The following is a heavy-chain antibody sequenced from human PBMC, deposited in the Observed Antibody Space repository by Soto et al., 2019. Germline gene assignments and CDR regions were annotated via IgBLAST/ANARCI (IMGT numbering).Heavy chain of an antibody. CDR3: AKDRSGWYYFDY. V-gene: IGHV3-23*01. D-gene: IGHD6-19*01. J-gene: IGHJ4*02. CDR1: GFTFSNYV. CDR2: ISVSGDST. Sequence: RLSCAASGFTFSNYVMSWVRQAPGKGLEWVSGISVSGDSTYFADSVKGRFTISRDNSKNTLFLQMNSLRAEDTAIYYCAKDRSGWYYFDYWGQGTLVTVSS.